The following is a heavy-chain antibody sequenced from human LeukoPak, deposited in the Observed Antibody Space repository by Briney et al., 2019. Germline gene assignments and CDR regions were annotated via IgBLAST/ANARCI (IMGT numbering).Heavy chain of an antibody. D-gene: IGHD4-11*01. J-gene: IGHJ4*02. CDR1: GFTVSRNY. Sequence: GGSLRLSCAASGFTVSRNYMGWVRQAPGKGLEWVSVIYSGGSTYYADSVKGRFTISRDNSKNTLYLQMNSLRAEDTAVYYCARAGTTGDFDYWGQGTLVTVSS. V-gene: IGHV3-53*01. CDR2: IYSGGST. CDR3: ARAGTTGDFDY.